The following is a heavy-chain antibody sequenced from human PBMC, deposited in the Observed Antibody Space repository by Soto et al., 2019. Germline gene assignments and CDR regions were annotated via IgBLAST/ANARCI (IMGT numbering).Heavy chain of an antibody. CDR2: IDSGGTT. V-gene: IGHV3-53*02. CDR3: AMRDIAVGTGDY. CDR1: GFSVSSTY. D-gene: IGHD5-12*01. J-gene: IGHJ4*02. Sequence: EVQLVETGGGMIQPGGSLRLSCAVSGFSVSSTYMSWVRQAPGKGLEWVSMIDSGGTTYYAVDVKGRCIISRDSSKNKLFLQMNSLRVEDTAALYCAMRDIAVGTGDYWGQGTLVTVSS.